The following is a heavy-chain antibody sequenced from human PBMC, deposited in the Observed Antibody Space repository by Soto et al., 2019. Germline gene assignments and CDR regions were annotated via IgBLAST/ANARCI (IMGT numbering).Heavy chain of an antibody. CDR1: GFTFSSYS. V-gene: IGHV3-21*01. D-gene: IGHD2-2*01. CDR3: ARSRPQNCSSTSCYEEYYYYYMDV. J-gene: IGHJ6*03. CDR2: ISSSSSYI. Sequence: GGSLRLSCAASGFTFSSYSMNWVRQAPGKGLEWVSSISSSSSYIYYADSVKGRFTISRDNAKNSLYLQMNSLRAEDTAVYYCARSRPQNCSSTSCYEEYYYYYMDVWGKGTTVTVSS.